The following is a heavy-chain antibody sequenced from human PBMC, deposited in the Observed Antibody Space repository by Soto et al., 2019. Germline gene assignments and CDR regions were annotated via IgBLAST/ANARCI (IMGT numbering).Heavy chain of an antibody. CDR1: GGSVSIGTYS. V-gene: IGHV4-30-2*01. D-gene: IGHD2-15*01. CDR3: VSASGYCSGGTCFHFDS. CDR2: IYHSGSC. J-gene: IGHJ4*02. Sequence: SETLSLTCAVSGGSVSIGTYSWTWIRQPPGKGLEWIGYIYHSGSCYYNPSLKSRVTISIDRSKNQFSLNLSSVTAADTAVYYCVSASGYCSGGTCFHFDSWGRGTLVTVSS.